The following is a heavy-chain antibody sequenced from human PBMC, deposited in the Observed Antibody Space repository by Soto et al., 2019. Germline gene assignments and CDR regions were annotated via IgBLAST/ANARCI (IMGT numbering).Heavy chain of an antibody. CDR1: GGSFNSYY. D-gene: IGHD4-17*01. V-gene: IGHV4-4*07. CDR3: ARARRADMSTDWFYDL. Sequence: QMQLQESGPGLVKPSETLSLTCTVSGGSFNSYYWSWIRQSAGKGLEWIGRVYVRGSLGSNPSLRSRVVMSVDTSKNQFSLNLTSVTAADTAVYFGARARRADMSTDWFYDLWGRGTLVTVSS. CDR2: VYVRGSL. J-gene: IGHJ2*01.